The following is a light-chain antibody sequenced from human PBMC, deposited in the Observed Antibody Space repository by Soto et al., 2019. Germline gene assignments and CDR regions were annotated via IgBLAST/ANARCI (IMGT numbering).Light chain of an antibody. CDR1: QSVTSTH. Sequence: EIVLTQSPGTLSLSPGERSTLSCRASQSVTSTHLAWYQEKSGQAPRXXIYGAFTRAAGVPARFSGSGSGTELTIAISSLQSEDSEVYFCQQYANWPKTFGQGTKVDIK. CDR3: QQYANWPKT. J-gene: IGKJ1*01. CDR2: GAF. V-gene: IGKV3-15*01.